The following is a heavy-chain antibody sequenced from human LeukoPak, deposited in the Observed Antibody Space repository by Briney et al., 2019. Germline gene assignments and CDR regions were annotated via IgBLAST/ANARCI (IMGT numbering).Heavy chain of an antibody. CDR1: GFTFSNYD. CDR3: AKGGDDILTPFDY. D-gene: IGHD3-9*01. Sequence: GGSLRLSCAASGFTFSNYDMHWVRQAPGKGLEWVAVISYGGSDKYYADSVKGRFTISRDNSQNTLYLQMNSLRVEDTAVYYCAKGGDDILTPFDYWGQGTLVTVSS. CDR2: ISYGGSDK. J-gene: IGHJ4*02. V-gene: IGHV3-30*18.